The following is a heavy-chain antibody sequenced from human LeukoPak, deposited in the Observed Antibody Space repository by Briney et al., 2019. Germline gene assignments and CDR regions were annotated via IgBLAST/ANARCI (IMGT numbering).Heavy chain of an antibody. V-gene: IGHV4-39*07. CDR3: ARRGGRFLEWFFDY. D-gene: IGHD3-3*01. Sequence: SETLSLTCTVSGGSVSSGNYYWSWIRQPPGKGLEWIGEINHSGSTNYNPSLKSRVTISADTSKNQFSLKLSSVTAADTAVYYCARRGGRFLEWFFDYWGQGTLVTVSS. CDR2: INHSGST. J-gene: IGHJ4*02. CDR1: GGSVSSGNYY.